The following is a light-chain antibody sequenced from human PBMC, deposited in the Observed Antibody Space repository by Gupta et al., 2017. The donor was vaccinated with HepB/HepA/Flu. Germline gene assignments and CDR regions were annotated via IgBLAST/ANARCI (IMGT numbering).Light chain of an antibody. J-gene: IGLJ1*01. CDR3: CSYAGDDTYV. CDR1: SSDVGDYDY. V-gene: IGLV2-11*01. CDR2: NVS. Sequence: SALPQPRSVSGSPGQSVTIPCTGTSSDVGDYDYVSWYQQRPGKAPKLIIYNVSQRPSGVPDRSSDSKSGNTASLTISEREAEEEADYYGCSYAGDDTYVFGTGTKVTVL.